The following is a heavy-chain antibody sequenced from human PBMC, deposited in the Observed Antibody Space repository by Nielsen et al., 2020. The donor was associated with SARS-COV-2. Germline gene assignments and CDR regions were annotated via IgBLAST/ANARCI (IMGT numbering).Heavy chain of an antibody. D-gene: IGHD6-19*01. J-gene: IGHJ5*02. CDR1: GGSISSYY. Sequence: SETLSLTCTVSGGSISSYYWRWIRQPPGKGLEWIGYIYYSGSTNYNPSLKSRVTISVDTSKNQFSLKLSSVTAADTAVYYCARTTYSSGWRWFDPWGQGTLVTVSS. CDR2: IYYSGST. CDR3: ARTTYSSGWRWFDP. V-gene: IGHV4-59*01.